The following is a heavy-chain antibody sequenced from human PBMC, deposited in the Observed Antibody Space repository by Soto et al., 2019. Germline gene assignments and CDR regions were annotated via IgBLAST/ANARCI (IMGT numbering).Heavy chain of an antibody. V-gene: IGHV3-11*05. CDR1: GFTFRDYH. Sequence: QVHLVESGGGLVRPGGSLRLSCEASGFTFRDYHMTWFRQAPGKGLEWLSYIDSSTKYTNYADSVKGRFTISRDNAKNSLYLQMNSLRADDMAVYYCAREYYYTMDVWGQGTMVTVSS. CDR2: IDSSTKYT. CDR3: AREYYYTMDV. J-gene: IGHJ6*02.